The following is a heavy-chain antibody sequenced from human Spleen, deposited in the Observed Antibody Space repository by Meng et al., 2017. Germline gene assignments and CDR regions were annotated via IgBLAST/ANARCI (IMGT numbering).Heavy chain of an antibody. D-gene: IGHD1-26*01. J-gene: IGHJ4*02. CDR1: GFYFNNAW. CDR2: IKSNTDGGTA. Sequence: EVDLCESGGILVKPGGSLRLSCAASGFYFNNAWMSWVRQAPGKGLEWVGRIKSNTDGGTAEYAAPVTGRFTISRDDSKSTLYLQMSGLRIDDTGVYYCTWDDKAVSDYWGQGTLVTVSS. CDR3: TWDDKAVSDY. V-gene: IGHV3-15*01.